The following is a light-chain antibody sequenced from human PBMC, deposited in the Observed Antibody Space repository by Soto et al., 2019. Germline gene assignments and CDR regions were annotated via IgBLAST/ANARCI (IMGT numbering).Light chain of an antibody. Sequence: EIVMTQSPATLSVSPGETATLSCRASQSISSHLAWYQQKPGLTPSLLIYGASTRATGIPARFSGSGSGTEFTLTISSLQSEDSAVYYCQQYSNWWAFGQGTKVEIK. CDR2: GAS. CDR1: QSISSH. J-gene: IGKJ1*01. V-gene: IGKV3-15*01. CDR3: QQYSNWWA.